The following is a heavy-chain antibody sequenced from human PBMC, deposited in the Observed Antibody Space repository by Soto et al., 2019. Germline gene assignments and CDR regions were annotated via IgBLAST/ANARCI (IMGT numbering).Heavy chain of an antibody. CDR1: GGFISSSSYY. CDR2: IYYSRST. J-gene: IGHJ3*02. CDR3: ARHEGRGGEDAFDI. Sequence: QLQLQESGPGLVKPSETLSLTCTVSGGFISSSSYYWGWIRQPPGKGLEWIGSIYYSRSTYYNPSHKSRVTISVETSKTPFSLKLSSVTAADTAVYYCARHEGRGGEDAFDIWGQGTMVTVSS. D-gene: IGHD3-10*01. V-gene: IGHV4-39*01.